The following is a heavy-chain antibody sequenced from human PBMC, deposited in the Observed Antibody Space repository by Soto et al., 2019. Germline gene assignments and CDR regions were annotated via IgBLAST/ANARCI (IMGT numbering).Heavy chain of an antibody. Sequence: PGGSLRLSCAASGFTFSSYAMSWVRQAPGKGLEWVSAISGSGGSTYYADSVKGRFTISRDNSKNTLYLQMNSLRAEDTAVYYCAKASYDYVWGSYRYNEPWYFDYWGQGTLVTVSS. J-gene: IGHJ4*02. V-gene: IGHV3-23*01. CDR1: GFTFSSYA. D-gene: IGHD3-16*02. CDR2: ISGSGGST. CDR3: AKASYDYVWGSYRYNEPWYFDY.